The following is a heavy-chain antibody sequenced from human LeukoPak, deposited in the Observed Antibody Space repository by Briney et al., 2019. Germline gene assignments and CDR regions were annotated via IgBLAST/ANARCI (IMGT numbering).Heavy chain of an antibody. Sequence: GGSLRLSCAASGFTVTSSYMSWFRQAPGKGLEWVSIIYSGGATYYAASVKGRFAISRDSSKNTLYLQMNGLRPEDTAMYYCARQAAAATPFHYWGQGSLVTVSS. CDR3: ARQAAAATPFHY. D-gene: IGHD6-13*01. V-gene: IGHV3-66*02. CDR1: GFTVTSSY. CDR2: IYSGGAT. J-gene: IGHJ4*02.